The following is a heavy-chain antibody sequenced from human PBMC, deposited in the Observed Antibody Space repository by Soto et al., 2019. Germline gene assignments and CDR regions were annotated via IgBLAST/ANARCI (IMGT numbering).Heavy chain of an antibody. CDR1: GGSISSGAYY. V-gene: IGHV4-31*03. CDR3: VSHESGQIRFDP. Sequence: QVQLQESGPGLVKPSQTLSLTCSVSGGSISSGAYYWSWIRQHPEKGLEWIGFIYYSGSTYYNPSLKSRVTISVDTSKNQFSLKLSSVTAADTAVYYCVSHESGQIRFDPCGQGTLVTVSS. J-gene: IGHJ5*02. D-gene: IGHD1-26*01. CDR2: IYYSGST.